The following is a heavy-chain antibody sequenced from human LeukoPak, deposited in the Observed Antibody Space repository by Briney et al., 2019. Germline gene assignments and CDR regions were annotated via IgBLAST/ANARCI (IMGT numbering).Heavy chain of an antibody. CDR1: GFTFSSYG. J-gene: IGHJ5*02. D-gene: IGHD3-9*01. V-gene: IGHV3-33*01. CDR3: AREDILTGYPFDP. Sequence: GGSLRLSCAASGFTFSSYGMHWVRQAPGKGLEWVAVIWYDGSNKYYADSVKGRFTISRDNSKNTLYLQMNSLRAEDTAVYYCAREDILTGYPFDPWGQGTLVTVSS. CDR2: IWYDGSNK.